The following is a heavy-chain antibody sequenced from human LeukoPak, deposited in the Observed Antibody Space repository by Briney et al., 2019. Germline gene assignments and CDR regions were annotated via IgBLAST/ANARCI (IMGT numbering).Heavy chain of an antibody. D-gene: IGHD6-19*01. V-gene: IGHV3-23*01. CDR3: AKDAVAGVPAGNADD. CDR1: GFTFGSFA. CDR2: ITLNGVLT. Sequence: PGGSLRLSCATSGFTFGSFAMSWVRQAPGKGLEWISTITLNGVLTYYAESVKGRFTISRDNSAKMVYLQMNSLTAEDTAIYYCAKDAVAGVPAGNADDWGQGTLVAVSS. J-gene: IGHJ4*02.